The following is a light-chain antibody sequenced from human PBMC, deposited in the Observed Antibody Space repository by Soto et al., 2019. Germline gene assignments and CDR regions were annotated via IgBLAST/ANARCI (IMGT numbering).Light chain of an antibody. V-gene: IGKV3-20*01. CDR2: GAS. Sequence: EIVLTQSPGTLSLSPGERATLSCRASQSVSSSYLAWYQQKPGQAPRLLIHGASSRATGIPDRFSGSGSGTGFTLTISRLEPEDFAVYFCQQYGSSPPFTFGQGTKVDIK. J-gene: IGKJ2*01. CDR3: QQYGSSPPFT. CDR1: QSVSSSY.